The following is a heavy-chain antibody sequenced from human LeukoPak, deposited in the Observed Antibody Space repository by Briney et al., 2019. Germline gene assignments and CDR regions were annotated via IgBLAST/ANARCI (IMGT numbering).Heavy chain of an antibody. CDR1: GYTFTSYG. D-gene: IGHD3-3*01. J-gene: IGHJ4*02. CDR3: ATTYDFWSGHALDY. CDR2: ISAYNGNT. V-gene: IGHV1-18*01. Sequence: ASVTASCKASGYTFTSYGISWVRQAPGQGLEWMGWISAYNGNTNYAQKLQGRVTMTTDTSTSTAYMELRSLRSDDTAVYYCATTYDFWSGHALDYWGQGTLVTVSS.